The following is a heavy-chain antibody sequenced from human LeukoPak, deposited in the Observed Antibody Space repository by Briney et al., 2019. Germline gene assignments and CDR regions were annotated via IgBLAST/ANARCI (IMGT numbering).Heavy chain of an antibody. Sequence: GGSLRLSCAASGFTLIDYDMHWVRQAIGKGLEWVSAIGIRGDTHYSGSLKDRFTIFRENAERCLYLKMNSLRAEDRAVYYCARGGIQVYGIDEFDYWGQGTLVTVSS. J-gene: IGHJ4*02. V-gene: IGHV3-13*01. D-gene: IGHD2-8*01. CDR2: IGIRGDT. CDR3: ARGGIQVYGIDEFDY. CDR1: GFTLIDYD.